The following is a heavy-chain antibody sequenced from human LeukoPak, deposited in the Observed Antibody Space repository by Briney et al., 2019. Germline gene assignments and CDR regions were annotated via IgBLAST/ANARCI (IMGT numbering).Heavy chain of an antibody. J-gene: IGHJ4*02. CDR1: GFSFDDYA. CDR3: TKDRLVDSYFDY. Sequence: GGSLRLSCAAYGFSFDDYAMNWVRQAPGKGLEWVSSITWDGDNAYYADSVKGRFTISRDNSKNSLYLQMNSLIAEDTALYYCTKDRLVDSYFDYWGQGTLVTVSS. D-gene: IGHD3-9*01. V-gene: IGHV3-43D*03. CDR2: ITWDGDNA.